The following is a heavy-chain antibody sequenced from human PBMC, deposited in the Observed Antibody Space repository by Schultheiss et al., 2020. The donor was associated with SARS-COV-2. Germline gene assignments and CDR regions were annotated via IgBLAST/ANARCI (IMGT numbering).Heavy chain of an antibody. CDR1: GFTFSSYS. V-gene: IGHV3-21*01. J-gene: IGHJ4*02. Sequence: GGSLRLSCAASGFTFSSYSMNWVRQAPGKGLEWVSSISSSSSYIYYADSVKGRFTISRDNSKNTLYLQMNSLRAEDTAVYYCAKARHYYDSSGYYYFDYWGQGTLVTVSS. D-gene: IGHD3-22*01. CDR3: AKARHYYDSSGYYYFDY. CDR2: ISSSSSYI.